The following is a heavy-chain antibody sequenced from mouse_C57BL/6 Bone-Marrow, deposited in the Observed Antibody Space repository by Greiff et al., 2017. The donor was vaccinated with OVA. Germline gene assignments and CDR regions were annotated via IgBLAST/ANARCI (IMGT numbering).Heavy chain of an antibody. CDR2: ISYSGST. V-gene: IGHV3-1*01. J-gene: IGHJ4*01. CDR1: GYSITSGYD. Sequence: EVQLQQSGPGMVKPSQSLSLTCTVTGYSITSGYDWHWIRHFPGNKLEWMGYISYSGSTTYNPSLKSRISITHDTSKNHFFLKLNSVTTEDTATYYCARDRGDYPYYYAMDYWGQGTSVTVSS. CDR3: ARDRGDYPYYYAMDY. D-gene: IGHD2-4*01.